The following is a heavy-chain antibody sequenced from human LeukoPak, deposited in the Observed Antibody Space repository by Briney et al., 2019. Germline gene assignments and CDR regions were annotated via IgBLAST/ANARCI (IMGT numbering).Heavy chain of an antibody. V-gene: IGHV1-2*02. CDR2: INPNSGGT. CDR1: VYTFTVYY. CDR3: ARPHHYYDSSVYYDYFDY. Sequence: ASVTVSFTASVYTFTVYYMHWVRQAPGQGLEWMGWINPNSGGTNYAQKFQGRVTMASDTSISTAYMELSRLMSHHTAVYYCARPHHYYDSSVYYDYFDYWGQGTLVTVSS. D-gene: IGHD3-22*01. J-gene: IGHJ4*02.